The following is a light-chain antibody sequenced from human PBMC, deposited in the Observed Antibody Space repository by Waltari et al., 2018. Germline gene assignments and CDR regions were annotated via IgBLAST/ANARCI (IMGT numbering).Light chain of an antibody. CDR3: CSSMGSAMLV. CDR2: DVT. V-gene: IGLV2-23*02. CDR1: PKDIGAYDV. Sequence: QYALTQPASVSGSPGQSNTIPCSGTPKDIGAYDVAPWYQHHPGKAPKVFVYDVTKRPSGVSDRFSGAKSGNTASLTISGLQADDEADYYCCSSMGSAMLVFGGGTKVTVL. J-gene: IGLJ2*01.